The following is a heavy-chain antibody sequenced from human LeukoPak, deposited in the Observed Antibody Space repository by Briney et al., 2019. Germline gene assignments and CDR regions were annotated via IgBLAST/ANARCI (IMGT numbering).Heavy chain of an antibody. V-gene: IGHV3-74*03. CDR2: IYSDGSST. CDR1: GFTFSSYW. D-gene: IGHD6-6*01. Sequence: GGSLRLSCAASGFTFSSYWMHWVRQAPGKGLVWVSRIYSDGSSTKYADSVKGRFTISRDNAKNTLYLQMNSLRAEDTALYYCVRRQTSTSGFDHWGQGTLVTVSS. CDR3: VRRQTSTSGFDH. J-gene: IGHJ4*02.